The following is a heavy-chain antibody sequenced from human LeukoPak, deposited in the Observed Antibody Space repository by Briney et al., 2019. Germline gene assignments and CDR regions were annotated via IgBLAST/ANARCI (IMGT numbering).Heavy chain of an antibody. Sequence: GASVKVSCKASRYTFSSYDINWVREAAGQGLEWMGWMNPNTGRTGFAQKFQGRLTMTRDTSISTAYMELSSLRSEDTAVYYCAREEGEYYFDYWGQGTLVTVSS. CDR2: MNPNTGRT. V-gene: IGHV1-8*01. D-gene: IGHD3-10*01. CDR3: AREEGEYYFDY. CDR1: RYTFSSYD. J-gene: IGHJ4*02.